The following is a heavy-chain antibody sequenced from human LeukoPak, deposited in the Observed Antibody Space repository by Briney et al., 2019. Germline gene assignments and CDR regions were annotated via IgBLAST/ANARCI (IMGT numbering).Heavy chain of an antibody. J-gene: IGHJ5*02. V-gene: IGHV3-9*01. CDR3: AKDSESQLLLGWFDP. CDR2: ISWNSGSI. Sequence: GRSLRLSCAASVFTFDDYAMHWVRQAPGKGLEWVSGISWNSGSIGYADSVKGRFTISRDNAKNSLYLQMNSLRAEDTALYYCAKDSESQLLLGWFDPWGQGTLVTVSS. D-gene: IGHD2-2*01. CDR1: VFTFDDYA.